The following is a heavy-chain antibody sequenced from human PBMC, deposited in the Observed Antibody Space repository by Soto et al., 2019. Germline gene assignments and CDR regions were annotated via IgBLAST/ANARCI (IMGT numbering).Heavy chain of an antibody. V-gene: IGHV1-69*01. CDR1: GGTFSSYA. CDR3: ARVGYSSSWYGSPLDY. D-gene: IGHD6-13*01. J-gene: IGHJ4*02. CDR2: SIPIFGTA. Sequence: QVQLVQSGAEVKKPGSSVKVSCKASGGTFSSYAISWVRQAPGQGLEWMGGSIPIFGTANYAQKFQGRVTITADESTSTAYMELSSLRSEDTAVYYCARVGYSSSWYGSPLDYWGQGTLVTVSS.